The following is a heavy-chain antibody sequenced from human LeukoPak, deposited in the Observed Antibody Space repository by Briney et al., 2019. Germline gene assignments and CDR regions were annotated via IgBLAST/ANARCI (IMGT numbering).Heavy chain of an antibody. V-gene: IGHV3-64*01. Sequence: GGSLRLSCAASGFTFSSYAMHWVRQAPGKGLEYVSAISSNGGSTYYANSVKGRFTISRDNSKNTLYLQMGSLRAEDMAVYYCARGGGDGKHDAFDIWGQGTMVTVSS. J-gene: IGHJ3*02. CDR3: ARGGGDGKHDAFDI. CDR2: ISSNGGST. D-gene: IGHD2-21*02. CDR1: GFTFSSYA.